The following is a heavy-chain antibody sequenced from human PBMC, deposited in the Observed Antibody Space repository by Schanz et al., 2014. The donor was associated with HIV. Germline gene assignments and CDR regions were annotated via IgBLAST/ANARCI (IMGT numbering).Heavy chain of an antibody. CDR1: GYTFTGYY. CDR2: INPSSGGT. V-gene: IGHV1-2*02. Sequence: QEQLVQSGAAVRKPGSSVTVSCTASGYTFTGYYMHWVRQAPGQGLEWMGWINPSSGGTNYAQKFQGRVTMTRDTSISTAYMELRRLRYDDTAVYYCAMGPDYYDSSAYYRVGLWYFDLWGRGTLVTVSS. J-gene: IGHJ2*01. D-gene: IGHD3-22*01. CDR3: AMGPDYYDSSAYYRVGLWYFDL.